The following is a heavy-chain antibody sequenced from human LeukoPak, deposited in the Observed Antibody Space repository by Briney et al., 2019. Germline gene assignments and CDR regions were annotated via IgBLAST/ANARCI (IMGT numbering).Heavy chain of an antibody. Sequence: PSETLSLTCTVSGDSISSSTSSWGWIRQPPGRGLEWIGSIYYSGITFYNPSLKSRVTVSVDASKNQFSLKLTSVTAADTAIYYCAKFTRDTYQDYWGQGTLVTVSS. CDR3: AKFTRDTYQDY. D-gene: IGHD2-2*01. CDR1: GDSISSSTSS. J-gene: IGHJ4*02. CDR2: IYYSGIT. V-gene: IGHV4-39*01.